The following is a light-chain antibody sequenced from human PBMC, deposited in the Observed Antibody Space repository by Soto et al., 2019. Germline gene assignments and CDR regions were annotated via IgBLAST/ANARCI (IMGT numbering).Light chain of an antibody. CDR2: GPS. CDR3: HQYNDWPPA. Sequence: EMVVTQSPATLSVSPGERATLSCRASQSVSNNLAWYHQKPGQPPRLLIYGPSTRASGIPGRFSGSGYGREFTLTISSLQSEDYGVYYCHQYNDWPPAFGQGTKVEIK. J-gene: IGKJ1*01. V-gene: IGKV3-15*01. CDR1: QSVSNN.